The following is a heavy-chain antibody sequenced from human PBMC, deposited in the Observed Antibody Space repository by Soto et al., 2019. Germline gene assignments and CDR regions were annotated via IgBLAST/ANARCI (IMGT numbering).Heavy chain of an antibody. J-gene: IGHJ4*03. CDR3: AREYRDGRLYFGPGF. D-gene: IGHD2-8*01. CDR1: GYTFTDQG. CDR2: ISTQNDST. V-gene: IGHV1-18*01. Sequence: ASVEACCEASGYTFTDQGSCWVRQAPGKRLERMARISTQNDSTKYAQKFQGRVTVTKNTSTQTVFMEMRRLRSDNTARLYCAREYRDGRLYFGPGFRGQGTLGT.